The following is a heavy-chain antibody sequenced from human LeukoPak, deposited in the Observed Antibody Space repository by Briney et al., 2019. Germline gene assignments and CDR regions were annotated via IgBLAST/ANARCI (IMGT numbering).Heavy chain of an antibody. CDR2: ISWDGGTT. V-gene: IGHV3-43*01. CDR3: AKEMVVAAALDY. D-gene: IGHD2-15*01. CDR1: GFTFDDYT. J-gene: IGHJ4*02. Sequence: GGSLRLSCAASGFTFDDYTMYWVRQAPGKGLGWVSLISWDGGTTYYADSVKGRFTISRDNSKNSLYLQMNSLRTEDTALYYCAKEMVVAAALDYWGQGTRVTVSS.